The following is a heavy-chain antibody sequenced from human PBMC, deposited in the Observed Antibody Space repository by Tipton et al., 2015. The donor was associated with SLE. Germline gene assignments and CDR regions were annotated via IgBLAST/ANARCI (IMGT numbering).Heavy chain of an antibody. J-gene: IGHJ4*02. D-gene: IGHD1-7*01. Sequence: TLSLTCTVSGGSISSGDYSWTWIRQPPGKGLEWIGEISQSGSTNYNPPLRSRVTISVDTSKNQFSLKLTSVTAADTAVYHCTRVPRYNWNYIADWGQGTLVSVSS. CDR1: GGSISSGDYS. CDR2: ISQSGST. CDR3: TRVPRYNWNYIAD. V-gene: IGHV4-30-2*01.